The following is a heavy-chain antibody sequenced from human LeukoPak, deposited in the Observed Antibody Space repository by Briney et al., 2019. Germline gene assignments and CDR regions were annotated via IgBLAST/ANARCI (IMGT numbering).Heavy chain of an antibody. V-gene: IGHV3-23*01. D-gene: IGHD6-13*01. CDR3: AKATGAAAGKDFDY. CDR1: GFTFSSYA. Sequence: GGSLRLSCAASGFTFSSYAMSWVRQAPGKGLEWVSAISGSGGSTSYADSVKGRFTISRDNSKNTLYLQMNSLRAEDTVVYYCAKATGAAAGKDFDYWGQGTLVTVSS. CDR2: ISGSGGST. J-gene: IGHJ4*02.